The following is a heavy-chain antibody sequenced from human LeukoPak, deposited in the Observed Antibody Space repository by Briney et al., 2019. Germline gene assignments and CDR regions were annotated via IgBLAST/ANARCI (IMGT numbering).Heavy chain of an antibody. CDR2: IDITSRYI. Sequence: KPGGSLRLSCTASGFTFSSFSMTWVRQAPGKGLEWVSTIDITSRYIYYADSVKGRFTISRDNSKNTLYLQMNSLRAEDTAVYYCAKGTYSSSWYFPEGNFDYWGQGTLVTVSS. J-gene: IGHJ4*02. CDR3: AKGTYSSSWYFPEGNFDY. CDR1: GFTFSSFS. D-gene: IGHD6-13*01. V-gene: IGHV3-21*04.